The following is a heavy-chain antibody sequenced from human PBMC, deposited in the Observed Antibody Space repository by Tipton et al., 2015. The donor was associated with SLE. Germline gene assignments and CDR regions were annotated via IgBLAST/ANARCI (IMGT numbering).Heavy chain of an antibody. V-gene: IGHV4-28*02. Sequence: TLSLTCNVSVYSISSSHWWGWIRQPPGKGLEWIGHIYYGGTIYYNPSLESRVIISVDTSKNQFSLRLSSVTAADTAMYYCARHVGVAYYYAMDVWGQGTTVTVSS. CDR3: ARHVGVAYYYAMDV. D-gene: IGHD2-15*01. J-gene: IGHJ6*02. CDR2: IYYGGTI. CDR1: VYSISSSHW.